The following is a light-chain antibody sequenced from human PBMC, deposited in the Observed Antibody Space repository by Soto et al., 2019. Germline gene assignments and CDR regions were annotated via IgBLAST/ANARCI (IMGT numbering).Light chain of an antibody. CDR2: LEGRGNY. CDR3: ETWDSNTWV. J-gene: IGLJ3*02. V-gene: IGLV4-60*02. CDR1: SGHSSYI. Sequence: QSVLTQSSSASASLGSSVKLTCTLSSGHSSYIIAWHQQQPGKAPRYLMKLEGRGNYNKGCGVPDRFSGSSSGADRYLTISNLQFEDEADYYCETWDSNTWVFGGGTKLTVL.